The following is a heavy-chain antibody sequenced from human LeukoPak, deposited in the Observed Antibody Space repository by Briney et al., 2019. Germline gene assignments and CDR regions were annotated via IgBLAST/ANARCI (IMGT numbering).Heavy chain of an antibody. CDR1: GFTFSNAC. CDR3: TTDPAYCGGDCYSDAGAEAFDI. V-gene: IGHV3-15*01. D-gene: IGHD2-21*01. J-gene: IGHJ3*02. CDR2: ITRKTDGGTT. Sequence: GGSLRLSCAASGFTFSNACMSWVRQAPGKGLEWVGHITRKTDGGTTDYAAPVKGRFTNSRDDSQNTLYLQMNSLKTEDTAVYYCTTDPAYCGGDCYSDAGAEAFDIWGQGTMVTVSS.